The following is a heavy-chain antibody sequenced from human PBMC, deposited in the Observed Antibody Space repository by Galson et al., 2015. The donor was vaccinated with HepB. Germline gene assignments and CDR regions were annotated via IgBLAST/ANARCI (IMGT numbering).Heavy chain of an antibody. Sequence: SVKVSCKVSGYTLTELSMHWVRQAPGKGLEWMGGFDPEDGETIYAQKFQGRVTMTEDTSTDTAYMELSSLRSEDTAVYYCATDLFRVRRQLLTFFWDWGQGTLVTVSS. CDR3: ATDLFRVRRQLLTFFWD. CDR1: GYTLTELS. J-gene: IGHJ4*02. CDR2: FDPEDGET. V-gene: IGHV1-24*01. D-gene: IGHD6-6*01.